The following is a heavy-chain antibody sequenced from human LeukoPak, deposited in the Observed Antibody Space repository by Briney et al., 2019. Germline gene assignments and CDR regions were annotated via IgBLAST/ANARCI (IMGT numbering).Heavy chain of an antibody. CDR1: GGSISSTSW. J-gene: IGHJ4*02. CDR3: AREGGPYRPLDY. CDR2: VHLDGRT. V-gene: IGHV4-4*02. Sequence: PSGTLSLICGVSGGSISSTSWWTWVRPPPGKGLEGIGEVHLDGRTNYSPSLQSRLAMSVDFSENHISLKLTSVTAADTAVYYCAREGGPYRPLDYTGQGLLVTVSS.